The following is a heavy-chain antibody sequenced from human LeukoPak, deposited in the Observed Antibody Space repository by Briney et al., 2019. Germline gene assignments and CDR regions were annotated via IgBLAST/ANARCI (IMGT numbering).Heavy chain of an antibody. V-gene: IGHV1-2*02. CDR2: INPNDGDT. D-gene: IGHD2-2*01. J-gene: IGHJ4*02. CDR3: ARANFLYCSSSTCLFDY. Sequence: ASVKVSSKASGSPFTDYYMHWWRRAPGQGFEWMGWINPNDGDTNYSQKFQGRVTMTRDTSISTAHMEVSRLRSDDTAVYYCARANFLYCSSSTCLFDYWGQGTLVTVSS. CDR1: GSPFTDYY.